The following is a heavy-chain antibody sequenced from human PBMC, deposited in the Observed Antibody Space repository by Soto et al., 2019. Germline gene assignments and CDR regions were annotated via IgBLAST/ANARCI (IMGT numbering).Heavy chain of an antibody. CDR2: VSYDRSSK. V-gene: IGHV3-30*18. CDR1: EFSFSTSG. Sequence: GGSLRLSCVASEFSFSTSGMHWVRQAPGKGLEWVAVVSYDRSSKFYADSVKGRFTISSDDSKNTLYLQMDSLRVEDSAVYYCVKGYRSRYSSMFDYWRHGTRVTFSS. CDR3: VKGYRSRYSSMFDY. D-gene: IGHD6-25*01. J-gene: IGHJ4*01.